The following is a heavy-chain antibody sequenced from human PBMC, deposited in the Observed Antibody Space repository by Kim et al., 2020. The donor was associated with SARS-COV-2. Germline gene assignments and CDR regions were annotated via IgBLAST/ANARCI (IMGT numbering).Heavy chain of an antibody. Sequence: SLKSRVTISVDTSKNQFSLKLSSVTAADTAVYYCARGAGGYYDSSGLLDYWGQGTLVTVSS. CDR3: ARGAGGYYDSSGLLDY. D-gene: IGHD3-22*01. V-gene: IGHV4-31*02. J-gene: IGHJ4*02.